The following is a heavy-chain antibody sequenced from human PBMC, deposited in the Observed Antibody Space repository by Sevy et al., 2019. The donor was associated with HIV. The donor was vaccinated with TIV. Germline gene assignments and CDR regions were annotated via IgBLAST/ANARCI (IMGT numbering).Heavy chain of an antibody. CDR1: GYTFTGYY. CDR3: ARDHRRVIRYHGMDV. J-gene: IGHJ6*02. V-gene: IGHV1-2*02. CDR2: INPNSGGT. Sequence: ASVKVSCKASGYTFTGYYMHWVRQAPGQGLEWMGWINPNSGGTNYAQKFQGRVTMTRDTSISTAYMELSRLRSDDTAVYYCARDHRRVIRYHGMDVWGQGTTVTVSS. D-gene: IGHD3-10*01.